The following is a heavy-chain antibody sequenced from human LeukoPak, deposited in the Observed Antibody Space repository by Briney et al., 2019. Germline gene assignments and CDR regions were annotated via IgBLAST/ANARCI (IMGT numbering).Heavy chain of an antibody. CDR2: INSDGSST. CDR1: GFTFSSYW. CDR3: ASAGYYDSSGYYPTGPFDY. V-gene: IGHV3-74*01. D-gene: IGHD3-22*01. J-gene: IGHJ4*02. Sequence: GGSLRLSCAASGFTFSSYWMHWVRQAPGKGLVWVSRINSDGSSTSYADSVKGRFTISRDNAKNTLYLQMNSLRAEDTAVYYCASAGYYDSSGYYPTGPFDYWGQGTLVTVSS.